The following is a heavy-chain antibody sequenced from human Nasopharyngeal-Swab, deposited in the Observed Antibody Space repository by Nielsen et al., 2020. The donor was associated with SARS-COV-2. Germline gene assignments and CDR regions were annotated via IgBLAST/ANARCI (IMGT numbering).Heavy chain of an antibody. V-gene: IGHV5-51*01. D-gene: IGHD6-13*01. CDR2: IYPGDSDT. Sequence: GGSLRLSCKGSGYSFTNYWIGWVRQMPGKGLEWMGFIYPGDSDTKYTPSFQGQVSISVDKSISTAYLQWNSLKASDTAMYYCARHWSSSWPDYSYYYMDVWGKGTTVTVSS. CDR1: GYSFTNYW. CDR3: ARHWSSSWPDYSYYYMDV. J-gene: IGHJ6*03.